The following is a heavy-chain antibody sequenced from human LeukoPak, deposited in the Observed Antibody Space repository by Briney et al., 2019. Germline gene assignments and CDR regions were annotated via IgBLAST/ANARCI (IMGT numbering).Heavy chain of an antibody. CDR3: ARDPLPTVVTWGAFDI. V-gene: IGHV1-69*04. CDR2: IIPIFGIA. J-gene: IGHJ3*02. Sequence: SVKASCKASGGTFSSYAISWVRQAPGQGLEWMGRIIPIFGIANYAQKFQGRVTITADKSTSTAYMELSSLRSEDTAVYYCARDPLPTVVTWGAFDIWGQGTMVTVSS. D-gene: IGHD4-23*01. CDR1: GGTFSSYA.